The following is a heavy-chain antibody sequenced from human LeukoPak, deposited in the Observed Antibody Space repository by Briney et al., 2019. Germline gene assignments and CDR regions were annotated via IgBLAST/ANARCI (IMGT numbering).Heavy chain of an antibody. D-gene: IGHD3-16*02. J-gene: IGHJ4*02. CDR1: GFTFSSYA. Sequence: GGSLRLSCAASGFTFSSYAMSWVRQAPGKGLEWVSGISGSGGSTYYADSVKGRFTISGDNSKNTLYLQMNSLRAEDTAVYYCARDMITFGGVIGYYFDYWGQGNLVTVSS. CDR3: ARDMITFGGVIGYYFDY. CDR2: ISGSGGST. V-gene: IGHV3-23*01.